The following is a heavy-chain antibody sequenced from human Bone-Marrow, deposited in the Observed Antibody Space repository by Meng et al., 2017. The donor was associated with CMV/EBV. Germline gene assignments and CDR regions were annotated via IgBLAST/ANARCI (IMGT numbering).Heavy chain of an antibody. CDR2: ISAYNGNT. CDR1: GYTFTSYG. Sequence: ASVKVSCKASGYTFTSYGISWVRQAPGQGLEWMGWISAYNGNTNYAQKLQGRVTMTTDTSTSTAYMELRSLRSDDTAVYYCARLPHVLRFLEWLPSRGYYFDYWGQGTLATVSS. V-gene: IGHV1-18*01. D-gene: IGHD3-3*01. J-gene: IGHJ4*02. CDR3: ARLPHVLRFLEWLPSRGYYFDY.